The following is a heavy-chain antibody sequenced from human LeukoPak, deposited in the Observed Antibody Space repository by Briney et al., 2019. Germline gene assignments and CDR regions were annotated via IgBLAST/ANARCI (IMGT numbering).Heavy chain of an antibody. Sequence: GGSLRLSCAASGFTFSRYWMSWVRQAPGKGLEWVANIKQDGSEKYYVDSVKGRFTISRDNAKNSLYLQMNSLRAEDTAVYYCARGGAVAGTFDYWGQGTLVTVSS. V-gene: IGHV3-7*04. D-gene: IGHD6-19*01. CDR1: GFTFSRYW. J-gene: IGHJ4*02. CDR3: ARGGAVAGTFDY. CDR2: IKQDGSEK.